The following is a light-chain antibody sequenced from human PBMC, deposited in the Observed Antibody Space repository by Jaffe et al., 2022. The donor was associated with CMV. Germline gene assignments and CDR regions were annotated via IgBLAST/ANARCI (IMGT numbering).Light chain of an antibody. V-gene: IGKV3-15*01. CDR1: QSISSN. CDR3: HQYNSWPRT. Sequence: EIVMTQSPATLSVSPGERATLSCRASQSISSNLAWYQQKPGQAPRLLIYGASTRATGVPARFSGSGSGTEFTLTISSLQSEDFAVYYCHQYNSWPRTFGQGTKLEIK. CDR2: GAS. J-gene: IGKJ2*01.